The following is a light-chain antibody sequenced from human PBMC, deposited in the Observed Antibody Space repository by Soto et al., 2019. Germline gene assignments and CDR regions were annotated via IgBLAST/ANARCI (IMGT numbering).Light chain of an antibody. CDR2: GAS. V-gene: IGKV3-20*01. Sequence: EIVLTQSPGTLSLSPGERATLSCRASQSVSSSYLAWYQQKPGQAPRLLIYGASSRATGIPDRFSGSGSGKDFTLTISRLEPEDFAVYYLQQYCSSPPETFGQGTKVEIK. J-gene: IGKJ1*01. CDR1: QSVSSSY. CDR3: QQYCSSPPET.